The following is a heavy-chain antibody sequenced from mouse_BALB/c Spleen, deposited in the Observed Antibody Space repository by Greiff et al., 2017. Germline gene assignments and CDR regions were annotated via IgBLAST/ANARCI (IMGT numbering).Heavy chain of an antibody. CDR3: ARSGIHYYGYGY. CDR1: GFSLSTSGMG. V-gene: IGHV8-12*01. D-gene: IGHD1-2*01. J-gene: IGHJ2*01. CDR2: IYWDDDK. Sequence: ESGPGILQPSQTLSLTCSFSGFSLSTSGMGVSWIRQPSGKGLEWLAHIYWDDDKRYNPSLKSRLTISKDTSRNQVFLKITSVDTADTATYYCARSGIHYYGYGYWGQGTTLTVSS.